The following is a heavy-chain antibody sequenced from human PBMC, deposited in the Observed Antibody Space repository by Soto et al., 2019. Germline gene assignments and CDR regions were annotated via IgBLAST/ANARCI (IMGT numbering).Heavy chain of an antibody. CDR2: IYHSGST. V-gene: IGHV4-4*02. D-gene: IGHD1-1*01. Sequence: SETLSLTCAVSSGSISSSNWWSWVRQPPGKGLEWIGEIYHSGSTNYNPSLKSRVTISVDKSKNQFSLKLSSVTAADTAVYYCARSKLEIAGEYWFDPWGQGTLVTVSS. CDR3: ARSKLEIAGEYWFDP. J-gene: IGHJ5*02. CDR1: SGSISSSNW.